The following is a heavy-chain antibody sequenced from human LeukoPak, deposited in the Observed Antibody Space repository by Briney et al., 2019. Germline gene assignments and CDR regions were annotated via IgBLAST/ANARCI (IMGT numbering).Heavy chain of an antibody. D-gene: IGHD5-24*01. CDR3: AREHNARWLQYPIHDAFDI. Sequence: LSLTCTVSGVSISSSNSYWGWIRQPPGKGLEWVSYISSSGSTIYYADSVKGRFTISRDNAKNSLYLQMNSLRAEDTAVYYCAREHNARWLQYPIHDAFDIWGQGTMVTVSS. V-gene: IGHV3-11*04. CDR2: ISSSGSTI. J-gene: IGHJ3*02. CDR1: GVSISSSNSY.